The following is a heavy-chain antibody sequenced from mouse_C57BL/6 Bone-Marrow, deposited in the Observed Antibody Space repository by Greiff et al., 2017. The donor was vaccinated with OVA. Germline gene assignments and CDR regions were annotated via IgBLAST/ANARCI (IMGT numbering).Heavy chain of an antibody. D-gene: IGHD1-1*02. CDR2: ISSGGSYT. J-gene: IGHJ3*01. V-gene: IGHV5-6*01. Sequence: EVQGVESGGDLVKPGGSLKLSCAASGFTFSSYGMSWVRQTPDKRLAWVATISSGGSYTYYPDSVKGRFTISRDNAKNTLYLQMSSLKSEDTAMYYCARGWEFAYWGQGTLVTVSA. CDR1: GFTFSSYG. CDR3: ARGWEFAY.